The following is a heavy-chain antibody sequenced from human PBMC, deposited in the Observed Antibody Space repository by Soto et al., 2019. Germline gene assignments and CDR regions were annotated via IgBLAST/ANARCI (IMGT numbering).Heavy chain of an antibody. CDR2: ISDSSSTI. J-gene: IGHJ4*02. V-gene: IGHV3-48*01. Sequence: GGSLRLSCAASGFTFNTYNMNWVRQAPGKGLEWVSYISDSSSTIHYADSVKGRFTISRDNAKNSLYLQMNSLRAEDTAVYYCARDDYPHYDDSSGYHFDYWGRGALVTVSS. CDR1: GFTFNTYN. CDR3: ARDDYPHYDDSSGYHFDY. D-gene: IGHD3-22*01.